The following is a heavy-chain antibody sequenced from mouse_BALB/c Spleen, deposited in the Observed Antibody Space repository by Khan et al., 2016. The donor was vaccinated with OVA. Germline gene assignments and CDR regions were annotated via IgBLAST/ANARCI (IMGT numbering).Heavy chain of an antibody. D-gene: IGHD4-1*01. CDR2: ISTSGST. Sequence: EVQLQESGPGLVKPSQSLSLTCTVTGYSITRDYAWNWIRQFPGNKLEWMGYISTSGSTSYNPSLKSRISITRDTSKNQFFLQLNSGTTEDTATYYCASELGRYYAMDYWGQGTSVTVSS. V-gene: IGHV3-2*02. CDR3: ASELGRYYAMDY. CDR1: GYSITRDYA. J-gene: IGHJ4*01.